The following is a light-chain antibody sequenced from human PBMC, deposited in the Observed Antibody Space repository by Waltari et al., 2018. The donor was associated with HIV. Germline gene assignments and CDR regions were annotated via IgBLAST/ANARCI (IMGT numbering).Light chain of an antibody. CDR1: ESIGSS. V-gene: IGKV1-39*01. Sequence: DIQMTQSPSTLPASVGDRVIVTCRSNESIGSSLNWYQLKSREAPKLLIYLESTSYDGVPSRFRGSRSGNQFTLTIDNVQPDDFATYFCQQSSATPYTFGPGT. CDR2: LES. CDR3: QQSSATPYT. J-gene: IGKJ2*01.